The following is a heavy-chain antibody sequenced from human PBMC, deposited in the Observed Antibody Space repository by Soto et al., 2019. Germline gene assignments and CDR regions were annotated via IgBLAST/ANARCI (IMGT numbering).Heavy chain of an antibody. CDR1: GGTFSPYT. CDR3: PRDWEITVSTWSFGGF. D-gene: IGHD3-10*01. V-gene: IGHV1-69*08. CDR2: IIPYHGVT. J-gene: IGHJ4*02. Sequence: QVQLVQSGAEVKKPGSSVKVSCKASGGTFSPYTINWVRQAPGQGLEWMGRIIPYHGVTNYAQKFQARVTITADKSTSPAYMELSGLRFEDTAMSYCPRDWEITVSTWSFGGFWGRGTLVTFSS.